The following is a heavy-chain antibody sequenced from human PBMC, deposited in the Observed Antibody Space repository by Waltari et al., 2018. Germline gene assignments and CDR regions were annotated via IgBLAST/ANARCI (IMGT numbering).Heavy chain of an antibody. CDR2: IKFDGTGE. D-gene: IGHD3-10*01. CDR3: ARGSADFVRFWDS. V-gene: IGHV3-7*03. CDR1: GFPLSMHP. Sequence: EVYLAESGGGLFQPGGSLRLSCVASGFPLSMHPMTWVRQAPGKGLEWVANIKFDGTGEYYVDSVRGRFTISRDNTKNSLYLQMNRLRDDDTAVYYCARGSADFVRFWDSWGQGTLVTVSS. J-gene: IGHJ4*02.